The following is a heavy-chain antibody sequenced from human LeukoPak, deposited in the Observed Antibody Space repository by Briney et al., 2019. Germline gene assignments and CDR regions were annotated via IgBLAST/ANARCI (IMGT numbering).Heavy chain of an antibody. Sequence: ASVKVSCKASGYTFTSYGISWVRQARGQGLEWMGWISAYNGNTNYAQKLQGRVTMTTDTSTSTAYMELRSLRSDDTAVYYCARNLRYYYGSGSYYYDYWGQGTLVTVSS. CDR1: GYTFTSYG. D-gene: IGHD3-10*01. J-gene: IGHJ4*02. CDR3: ARNLRYYYGSGSYYYDY. V-gene: IGHV1-18*01. CDR2: ISAYNGNT.